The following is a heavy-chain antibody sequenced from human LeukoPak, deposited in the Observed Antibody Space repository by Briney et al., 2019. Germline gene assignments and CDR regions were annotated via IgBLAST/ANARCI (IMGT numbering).Heavy chain of an antibody. CDR3: ASDSTSYYASGSSGPHYFDN. CDR1: GFTFSSYA. V-gene: IGHV3-30*17. Sequence: GGSLILSCSASGFTFSSYAMHWVRQAPGKGLEWVSLISSGGTDEYDADSGKGPFTISRDNSKNTLYLQLNSLSAADTAVYYCASDSTSYYASGSSGPHYFDNWGQGTLVTVSS. CDR2: ISSGGTDE. J-gene: IGHJ4*02. D-gene: IGHD3-10*01.